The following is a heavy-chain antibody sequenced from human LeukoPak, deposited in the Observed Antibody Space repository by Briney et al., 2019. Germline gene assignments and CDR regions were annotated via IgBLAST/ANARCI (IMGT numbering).Heavy chain of an antibody. CDR1: GXTFSRYG. Sequence: PGGSLRLSCAASGXTFSRYGMHWVRQAPGKGLEWVALIWFDGTNENYGDSVNGRFTISRDNSKNTVYLEMSSLRAEDTALYYCARVRDSRDSDAFDTWGQGTMVTISS. V-gene: IGHV3-33*03. CDR2: IWFDGTNE. J-gene: IGHJ3*02. CDR3: ARVRDSRDSDAFDT. D-gene: IGHD6-13*01.